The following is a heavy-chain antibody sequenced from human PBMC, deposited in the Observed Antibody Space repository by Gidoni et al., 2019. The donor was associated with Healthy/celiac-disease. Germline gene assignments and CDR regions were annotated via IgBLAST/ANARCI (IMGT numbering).Heavy chain of an antibody. Sequence: QVQLQESGPGLVKPSETLSLTCTVSGGSISSYYWSWILQPPGKGLEWIGYIYYSGSTNYNPSLKSRVTISVDTSKNQFSLKLSSVTAADTAVYYCARAFQGTWEPPLDAFDIWGQGTMVTVSS. CDR3: ARAFQGTWEPPLDAFDI. CDR2: IYYSGST. D-gene: IGHD1-26*01. V-gene: IGHV4-59*01. J-gene: IGHJ3*02. CDR1: GGSISSYY.